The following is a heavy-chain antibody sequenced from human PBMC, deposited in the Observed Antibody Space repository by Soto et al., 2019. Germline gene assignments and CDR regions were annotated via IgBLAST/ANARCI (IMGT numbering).Heavy chain of an antibody. CDR2: ISGSGSTT. D-gene: IGHD2-2*01. Sequence: EVQLLDSGGGLVQPGGSLRLSCAASGFTFSNYAMSWVRQAPGKGLEWVSSISGSGSTTYYTDSVKGRFTISRDNSKSTLSLQMDSLRAEDTALYYCAKTAAPRGAYYFDYWGQGTLLTVSS. CDR3: AKTAAPRGAYYFDY. CDR1: GFTFSNYA. J-gene: IGHJ4*02. V-gene: IGHV3-23*01.